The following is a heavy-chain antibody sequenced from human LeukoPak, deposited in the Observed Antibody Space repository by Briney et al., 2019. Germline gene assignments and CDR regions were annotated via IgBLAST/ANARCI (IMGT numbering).Heavy chain of an antibody. CDR2: IYYSGST. V-gene: IGHV4-59*01. J-gene: IGHJ4*02. CDR3: ARGDGYNEGYFDY. CDR1: GGSISIDY. D-gene: IGHD5-24*01. Sequence: PSETLSLTCTVSGGSISIDYWSWIRQPPGKGLEWIGYIYYSGSTNYNPSLKSRVTISGDTSKNQFSLKLSSVTAADTAVYYCARGDGYNEGYFDYWGQGTLATVSS.